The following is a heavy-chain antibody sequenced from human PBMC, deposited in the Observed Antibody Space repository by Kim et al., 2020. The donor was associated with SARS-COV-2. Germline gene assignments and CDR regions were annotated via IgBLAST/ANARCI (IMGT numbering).Heavy chain of an antibody. CDR2: IYDSGST. D-gene: IGHD4-17*01. CDR3: ERGPSGHYGDYMLEDY. Sequence: SETLSLTCTVSGGSISSYSWTWIRQPPGKGLEWIAYIYDSGSTNYNPSLKSRATISVDTSKNQFSLKLSSVTAADTAVYYCERGPSGHYGDYMLEDYWGQGTLVTVSS. CDR1: GGSISSYS. J-gene: IGHJ4*02. V-gene: IGHV4-59*13.